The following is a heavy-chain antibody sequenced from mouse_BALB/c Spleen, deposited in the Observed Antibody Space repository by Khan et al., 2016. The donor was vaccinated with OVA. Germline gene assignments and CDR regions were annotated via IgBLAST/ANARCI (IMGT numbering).Heavy chain of an antibody. V-gene: IGHV9-4*02. CDR2: INTHSGVP. D-gene: IGHD2-14*01. CDR1: GYTFTTAG. CDR3: ARGGAAFYRNDGGAMDS. Sequence: LVESGPELKKPGETVRISCKASGYTFTTAGMQWVQKMPGKGLKWIGWINTHSGVPKYAEDFKGRFVFSLETSASTAYLQIPNLKNEDTATYCCARGGAAFYRNDGGAMDSWGQGTAVTVSS. J-gene: IGHJ4*01.